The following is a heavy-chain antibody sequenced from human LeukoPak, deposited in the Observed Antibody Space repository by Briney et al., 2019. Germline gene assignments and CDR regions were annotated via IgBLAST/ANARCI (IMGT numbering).Heavy chain of an antibody. CDR1: GFTFNNYA. Sequence: PGGSLRLACVASGFTFNNYAMSWVRQAPGKGLEWVSAISGTGSNTYYADSVKGRFTISRDNSKNTLYLQMNSLRAEDTAVYYCANRRDAFDIWGQGTMVTVSS. D-gene: IGHD6-6*01. CDR2: ISGTGSNT. CDR3: ANRRDAFDI. J-gene: IGHJ3*02. V-gene: IGHV3-23*01.